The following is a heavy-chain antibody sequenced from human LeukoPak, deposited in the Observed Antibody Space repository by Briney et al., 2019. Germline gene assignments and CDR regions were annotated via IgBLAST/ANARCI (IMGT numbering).Heavy chain of an antibody. Sequence: PGGSLRLSCAASGFTFSSYAMSWVRQAPGKGLEWVSAISGSGGSTYYADSVKGRFTISRDNSKNTLYLQMNSLRAEDTAVYYCAKDLSSIAARRCAFDIWGQGTMVTVSS. CDR1: GFTFSSYA. V-gene: IGHV3-23*01. CDR3: AKDLSSIAARRCAFDI. CDR2: ISGSGGST. J-gene: IGHJ3*02. D-gene: IGHD6-6*01.